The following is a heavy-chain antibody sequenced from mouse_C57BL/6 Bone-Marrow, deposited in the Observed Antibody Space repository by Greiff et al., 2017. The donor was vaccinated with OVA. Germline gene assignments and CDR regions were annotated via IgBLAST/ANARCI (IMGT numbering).Heavy chain of an antibody. D-gene: IGHD2-4*01. CDR1: GYTFTSYW. J-gene: IGHJ2*01. CDR3: ARSSYYDYLYYFDY. Sequence: QVQLQQPGTELVKPGASVKLSCKASGYTFTSYWMHWVKQRPGQGLEWIGNINPSNGGTNYNEKFKSKATLTVDKSSSTAYMQLSSLTSEDSAVDYCARSSYYDYLYYFDYWGQGTTLTVSS. V-gene: IGHV1-53*01. CDR2: INPSNGGT.